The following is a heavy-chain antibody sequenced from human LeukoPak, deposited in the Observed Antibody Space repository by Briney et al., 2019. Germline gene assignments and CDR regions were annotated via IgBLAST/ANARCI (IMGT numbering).Heavy chain of an antibody. CDR1: GFTFDDYA. D-gene: IGHD3-3*01. Sequence: GGSLRLSCAASGFTFDDYATHWVRHAPGKGLEWVSLISGDGGSTYYADSVKGRFTISRDNSKNSLYLQMNSLRTEDTALYYCAKDRGLRFLEWLFDYWGQGTLVTVSS. CDR3: AKDRGLRFLEWLFDY. CDR2: ISGDGGST. J-gene: IGHJ4*02. V-gene: IGHV3-43*02.